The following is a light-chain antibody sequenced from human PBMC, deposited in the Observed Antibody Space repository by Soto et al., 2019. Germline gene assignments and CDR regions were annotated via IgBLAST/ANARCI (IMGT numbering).Light chain of an antibody. J-gene: IGKJ2*01. Sequence: DIQMTQSPSTLSASVGDRVTITCRASQSISSWLAWYQQKPGKAPKLLIYDASTLESGVPSRFSGSGSGTEFTLTISSLQPDDFATYYCQQYNSYSEYTFGQGTTLQIE. CDR1: QSISSW. V-gene: IGKV1-5*01. CDR2: DAS. CDR3: QQYNSYSEYT.